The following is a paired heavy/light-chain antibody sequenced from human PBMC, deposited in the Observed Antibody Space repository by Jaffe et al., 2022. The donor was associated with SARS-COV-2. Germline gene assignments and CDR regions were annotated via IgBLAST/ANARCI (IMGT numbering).Heavy chain of an antibody. CDR2: ISNTGGT. CDR3: ARDYGASGVGSFDH. D-gene: IGHD3-10*01. V-gene: IGHV4-31*03. J-gene: IGHJ4*02. CDR1: GGSISSSGYF. Sequence: QVQLQESGPGLVKASQTLSLTCTVSGGSISSSGYFWNWIRQHPGKALEWIGFISNTGGTNYNPSLKSRITISVDTSKNQFSLSLTSVTAADTAVYYCARDYGASGVGSFDHWGQGTLVTVSS.
Light chain of an antibody. CDR1: QSVFHSPDNKNY. Sequence: DIVLTQSPDSLAMSLGERATINCKSSQSVFHSPDNKNYLTWYQHKPGQPPKLLIYWASTRESGVPDRFSGSGSETDFTLTISSLQAEDVAIYYCQQYYTSPYTFGQGTKLEIK. J-gene: IGKJ2*01. V-gene: IGKV4-1*01. CDR3: QQYYTSPYT. CDR2: WAS.